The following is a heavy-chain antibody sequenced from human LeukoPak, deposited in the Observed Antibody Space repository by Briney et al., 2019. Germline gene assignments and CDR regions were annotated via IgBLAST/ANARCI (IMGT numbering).Heavy chain of an antibody. D-gene: IGHD5-12*01. CDR1: GFTFSTHW. Sequence: GGSLRLSCTASGFTFSTHWMAWVRQPPGKGLEWVANIKEDGSVKYYVDSVKGRFTISRDNTKNALYLQMNSLRADDTAVYFCARDSTWQLDYWGQGTLITVSS. V-gene: IGHV3-7*03. J-gene: IGHJ4*02. CDR3: ARDSTWQLDY. CDR2: IKEDGSVK.